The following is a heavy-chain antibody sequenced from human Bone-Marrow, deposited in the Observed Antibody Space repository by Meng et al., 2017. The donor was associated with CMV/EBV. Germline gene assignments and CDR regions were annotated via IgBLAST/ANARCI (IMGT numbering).Heavy chain of an antibody. CDR1: GFSVSSYY. CDR2: IYSGGDT. Sequence: GESLKISCAASGFSVSSYYMSWVRQAPGKELEWVSIIYSGGDTYYADSVKGRFTISRGNSKNTLYLQMNSLRVEDTAVYYCARDRGAYLFDYWGQGTLVTASS. J-gene: IGHJ4*02. V-gene: IGHV3-53*01. D-gene: IGHD1-26*01. CDR3: ARDRGAYLFDY.